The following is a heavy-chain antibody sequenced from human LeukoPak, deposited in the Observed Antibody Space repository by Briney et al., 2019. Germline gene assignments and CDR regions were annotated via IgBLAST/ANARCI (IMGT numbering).Heavy chain of an antibody. CDR3: ATSLGPNWFDP. V-gene: IGHV3-74*01. CDR2: INSDGSST. CDR1: GFTFSSYW. Sequence: GGSLRLSCAASGFTFSSYWMHWVRQAPGNGLVWVSRINSDGSSTSYADSVKGRFTISRDNAKNTLYLQMNSLRAEDTAVYYCATSLGPNWFDPWGQGTLVTVSS. J-gene: IGHJ5*02.